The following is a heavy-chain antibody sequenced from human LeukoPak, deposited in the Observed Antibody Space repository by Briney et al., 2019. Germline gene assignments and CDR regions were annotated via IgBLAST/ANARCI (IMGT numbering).Heavy chain of an antibody. CDR2: ISAYNGNT. J-gene: IGHJ4*02. CDR3: ARVRPDCGGDCYSGYYFDY. V-gene: IGHV1-18*04. D-gene: IGHD2-21*02. Sequence: GASVKVSCKASGYTFTGYYVHWVRQAPGQGLEWMGWISAYNGNTNYAQKLQGRVTMTTDTSTSTAYMELRSLRSDDTAVYYCARVRPDCGGDCYSGYYFDYWGQGTLVTVSS. CDR1: GYTFTGYY.